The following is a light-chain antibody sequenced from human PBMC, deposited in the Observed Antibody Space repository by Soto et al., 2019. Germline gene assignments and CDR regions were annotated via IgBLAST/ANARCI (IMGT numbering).Light chain of an antibody. CDR2: DAS. Sequence: DIQMTQSPSTLSASVGDRVTITCRASQSISSWLAWYQQKPGKAPKLLIYDASSLESGVPSRFSGSGSGTEFTLTIISLQPNDFANYYCQQYNSYSWTFGQGTKVEIK. CDR3: QQYNSYSWT. V-gene: IGKV1-5*01. CDR1: QSISSW. J-gene: IGKJ1*01.